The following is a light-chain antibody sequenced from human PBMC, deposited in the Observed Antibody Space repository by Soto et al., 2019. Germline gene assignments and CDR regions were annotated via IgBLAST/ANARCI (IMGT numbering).Light chain of an antibody. CDR1: QSIVNY. V-gene: IGKV1-39*01. CDR2: GAS. J-gene: IGKJ4*01. CDR3: QQSYNTPLT. Sequence: DIQMTQSPSFLSAYIGDRLTITCRASQSIVNYLNWFQQKNGKAPNXXIYGASSLQSGVPSRFSGSGYGTDFNLTISSLQTEDFATYYCQQSYNTPLTFGGGTKVDIK.